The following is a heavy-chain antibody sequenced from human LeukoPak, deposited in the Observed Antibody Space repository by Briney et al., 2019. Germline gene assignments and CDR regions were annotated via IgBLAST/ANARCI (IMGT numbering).Heavy chain of an antibody. Sequence: GGSLRLSCAASGFTFSHHGMNWVRQAPGKGLEWVSVIYSGGSTYYADSVKGRFTISRDNSKNTLYLQMNSLRAEDTAVYYCARGINYDSSGYYFDYWGLGTLVTVSS. CDR3: ARGINYDSSGYYFDY. J-gene: IGHJ4*02. D-gene: IGHD3-22*01. V-gene: IGHV3-53*01. CDR2: IYSGGST. CDR1: GFTFSHHG.